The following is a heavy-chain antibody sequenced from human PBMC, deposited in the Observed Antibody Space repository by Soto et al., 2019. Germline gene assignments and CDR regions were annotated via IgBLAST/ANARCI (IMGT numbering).Heavy chain of an antibody. D-gene: IGHD3-22*01. CDR1: GYTFTSYG. CDR3: ARSGKGIVVVISGDYFDS. Sequence: QVQLVQSGAEVKKPGASVKVSCKASGYTFTSYGFSWVRQAPGQGLEWMGWISAYNGNTRNAQKLQGRVTMTTDTSTSTAYMELRSLRSDDTAVYYCARSGKGIVVVISGDYFDSWGQGTLVTVSS. CDR2: ISAYNGNT. V-gene: IGHV1-18*04. J-gene: IGHJ4*02.